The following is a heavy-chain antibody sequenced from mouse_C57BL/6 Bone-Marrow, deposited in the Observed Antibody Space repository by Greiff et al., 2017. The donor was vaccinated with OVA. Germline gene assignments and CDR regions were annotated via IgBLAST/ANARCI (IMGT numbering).Heavy chain of an antibody. Sequence: EVMLVESGGGLVQPGGSLKLSCAASGFTFSDYGMAWVRQAPRRGPEWVAFISNLAYSIYYADTVTGRFTISRENAKNTLYLEMSSRRSEDTAMYYCARRDYYGSLDYWGQGTSVTVSS. CDR3: ARRDYYGSLDY. CDR1: GFTFSDYG. V-gene: IGHV5-15*01. CDR2: ISNLAYSI. J-gene: IGHJ4*01. D-gene: IGHD1-1*01.